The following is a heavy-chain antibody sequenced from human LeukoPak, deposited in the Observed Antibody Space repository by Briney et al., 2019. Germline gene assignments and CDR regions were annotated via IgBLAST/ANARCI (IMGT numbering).Heavy chain of an antibody. CDR3: ARDRGRNSGNNYDSSGYYDY. CDR1: GSTFTSYG. CDR2: ISAYNGNT. Sequence: GASVKVSCKASGSTFTSYGISWVRQAPGQGLEWMGWISAYNGNTNYAQKFQGRVTMTTETSTSTAYMELRSLRSDDTAVHYCARDRGRNSGNNYDSSGYYDYWGQGTLVTVSS. D-gene: IGHD3-22*01. V-gene: IGHV1-18*01. J-gene: IGHJ4*02.